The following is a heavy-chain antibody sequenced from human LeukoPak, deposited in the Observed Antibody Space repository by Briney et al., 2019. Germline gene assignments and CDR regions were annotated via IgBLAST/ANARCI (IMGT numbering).Heavy chain of an antibody. V-gene: IGHV1-46*01. CDR2: INPSGGST. Sequence: PGGSLRLSCAASGYTFTSYSMHWVRQAPGQGLEWMGIINPSGGSTSYAQKFQGRVTMTRDMSTSTVYMELSSLRSEDTAVYYCARRYLYYFDYWGQGTLVTVSS. CDR3: ARRYLYYFDY. J-gene: IGHJ4*02. CDR1: GYTFTSYS. D-gene: IGHD1-14*01.